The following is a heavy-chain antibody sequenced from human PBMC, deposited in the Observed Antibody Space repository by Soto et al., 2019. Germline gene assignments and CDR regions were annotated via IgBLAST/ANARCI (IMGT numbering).Heavy chain of an antibody. CDR3: ARERFENYYGMDV. CDR2: IYHSGST. J-gene: IGHJ6*02. D-gene: IGHD3-3*01. Sequence: SETLSLTCAVSGGSISSSNWWSWVRQPPGKGLEWIGEIYHSGSTNYNPSLKSRATISVDKSKNQFSLKLSSVTAADTAVYYCARERFENYYGMDVWGQGTTVTVSS. CDR1: GGSISSSNW. V-gene: IGHV4-4*02.